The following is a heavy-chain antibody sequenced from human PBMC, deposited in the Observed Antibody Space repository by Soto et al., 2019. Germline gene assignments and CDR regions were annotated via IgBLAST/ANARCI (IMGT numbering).Heavy chain of an antibody. CDR2: IYYSGST. CDR1: GGSISSGDYY. Sequence: PSETLSLTCTVSGGSISSGDYYWSWIRLPPGKGLEWIGYIYYSGSTYYNPSLRSRVTISVDMSENQFSLKLSSVTAADTAVYYCARDRGSGSYYNNWFDPWGQGTLVTVSS. D-gene: IGHD3-10*01. J-gene: IGHJ5*02. CDR3: ARDRGSGSYYNNWFDP. V-gene: IGHV4-30-4*01.